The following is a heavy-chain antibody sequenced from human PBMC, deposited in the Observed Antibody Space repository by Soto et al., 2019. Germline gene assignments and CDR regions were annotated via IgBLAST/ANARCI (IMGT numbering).Heavy chain of an antibody. J-gene: IGHJ3*01. D-gene: IGHD5-12*01. CDR3: AKTRLYDNNDYHRDGFDV. CDR2: ISGDGSAT. CDR1: GFRFWTYS. V-gene: IGHV3-23*01. Sequence: EVKLLESGGGLVQPGESLRLSCAASGFRFWTYSMCWVRQAPGKGLEWVSGISGDGSATSYADSLKGRFTVSRDNSKDTLFLQMNTLRVEDTAVYYCAKTRLYDNNDYHRDGFDVWGPGTAVTVS.